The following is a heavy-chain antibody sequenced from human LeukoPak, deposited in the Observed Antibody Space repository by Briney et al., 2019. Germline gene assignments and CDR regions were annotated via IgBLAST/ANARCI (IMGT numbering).Heavy chain of an antibody. Sequence: PSETLSLTCAVYGGSFSGYYWSWIRQPPGKGLEWIGEINHSGSTNYNPSLKSRVTISVDTSKNQFSLKLSSVTAADTAVYYCATYYYGDRDYWGQGTLVTVSS. V-gene: IGHV4-34*01. J-gene: IGHJ4*02. CDR2: INHSGST. D-gene: IGHD4-17*01. CDR3: ATYYYGDRDY. CDR1: GGSFSGYY.